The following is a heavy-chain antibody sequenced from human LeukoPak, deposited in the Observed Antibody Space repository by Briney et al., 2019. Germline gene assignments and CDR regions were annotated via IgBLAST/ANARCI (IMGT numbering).Heavy chain of an antibody. CDR1: GGSFSTYY. Sequence: PSETLSLTCAVYGGSFSTYYWSWIRQPPGKGLEWIGEINHSGRTNYNPSLKSRVTISVDTSKNQFSLKLSSVTAADSAVYYCASNFLGYCSSTSCYSDYWGQGTLVTVSS. CDR3: ASNFLGYCSSTSCYSDY. V-gene: IGHV4-34*01. D-gene: IGHD2-2*01. CDR2: INHSGRT. J-gene: IGHJ4*02.